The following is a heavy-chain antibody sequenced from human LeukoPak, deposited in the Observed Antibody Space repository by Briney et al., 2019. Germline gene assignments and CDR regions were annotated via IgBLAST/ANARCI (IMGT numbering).Heavy chain of an antibody. J-gene: IGHJ4*02. CDR2: INPSGGGT. V-gene: IGHV1-46*01. D-gene: IGHD1-26*01. CDR1: GYTFINYY. CDR3: AREFSGYIDF. Sequence: GPSVKVSCKASGYTFINYYMHWVRQAPGQGLEWMGIINPSGGGTSYAQKFQGRVTMTRDTSTSTVYMEVSSLRSEDTAVYYCAREFSGYIDFWGQGTLVTVSS.